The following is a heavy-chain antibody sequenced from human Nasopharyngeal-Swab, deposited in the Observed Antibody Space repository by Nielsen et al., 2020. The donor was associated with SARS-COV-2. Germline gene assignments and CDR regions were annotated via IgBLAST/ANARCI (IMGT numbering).Heavy chain of an antibody. CDR2: VYHSGST. CDR1: GGSISGYF. V-gene: IGHV4-4*07. D-gene: IGHD1-1*01. CDR3: SRSGTTKYGLDV. J-gene: IGHJ6*01. Sequence: SETLSLTCSVSGGSISGYFLSWIRQPAGEGLEWIGRVYHSGSTNYNPSLKSRVTISIDMSKNQFSLELRSVTAADTAFYYCSRSGTTKYGLDVWGQGTTVIVSS.